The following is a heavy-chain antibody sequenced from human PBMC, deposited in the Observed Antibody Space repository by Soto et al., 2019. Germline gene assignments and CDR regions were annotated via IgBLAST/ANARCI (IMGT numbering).Heavy chain of an antibody. D-gene: IGHD3-10*01. CDR2: IWYDGSNK. V-gene: IGHV3-33*01. CDR3: SRELWFGELFLDYYYYGMDV. J-gene: IGHJ6*02. Sequence: QVQLVESGGGVVQPGRSLRLSCAASGFTFSSYGMHWVRQAPGKGLECVAVIWYDGSNKYYADSVKGRFTISRDNSKNTLYLQMNSLRAEDTAVYYCSRELWFGELFLDYYYYGMDVWGQGTTVTVSS. CDR1: GFTFSSYG.